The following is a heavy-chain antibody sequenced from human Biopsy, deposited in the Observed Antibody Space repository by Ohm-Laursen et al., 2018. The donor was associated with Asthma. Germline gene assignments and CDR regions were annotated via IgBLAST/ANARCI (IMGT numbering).Heavy chain of an antibody. CDR3: ARAGESDLVGGLDV. CDR2: IKTNRRGA. Sequence: SLRLSCAASGFTFGNFAMSWARQAPGKGLEWVSTIKTNRRGADYPDPAKGRFTISRDDSRNTLYLQKNGLRADDTAVYYCARAGESDLVGGLDVWGQGTTVSVS. V-gene: IGHV3-23*01. J-gene: IGHJ6*02. D-gene: IGHD2-21*01. CDR1: GFTFGNFA.